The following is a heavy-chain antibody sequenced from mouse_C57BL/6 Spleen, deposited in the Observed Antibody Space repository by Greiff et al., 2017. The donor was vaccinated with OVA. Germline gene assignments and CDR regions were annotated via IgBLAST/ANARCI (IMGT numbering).Heavy chain of an antibody. D-gene: IGHD1-1*01. CDR2: INPGSGGT. J-gene: IGHJ4*01. CDR3: ARGLSYGSSIYYAMDY. V-gene: IGHV1-54*01. Sequence: QVQLQQSGAELVRPGTSVKVSCKASGYAFTNYLIEWVKQRPGQGLEWIGVINPGSGGTNYNEKFKGKATLTADKFSSTAYMQLSSLTSEDSAVFFCARGLSYGSSIYYAMDYWGQGTSVTVSS. CDR1: GYAFTNYL.